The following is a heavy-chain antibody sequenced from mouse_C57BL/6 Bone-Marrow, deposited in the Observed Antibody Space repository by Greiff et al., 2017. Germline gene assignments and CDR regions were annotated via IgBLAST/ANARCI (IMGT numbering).Heavy chain of an antibody. V-gene: IGHV7-3*01. CDR3: ARYNDDDGYAMDY. D-gene: IGHD2-4*01. CDR2: IRNKANGYTT. Sequence: EVQLVESGGGLVQPGGSLSLSCAASGFTFTDYYMSWVRQPPGKALEWLGFIRNKANGYTTEYSASVKGRFTISRDNSQSILYLQMNALRAEDSATYYCARYNDDDGYAMDYWGQGTSVTVSS. CDR1: GFTFTDYY. J-gene: IGHJ4*01.